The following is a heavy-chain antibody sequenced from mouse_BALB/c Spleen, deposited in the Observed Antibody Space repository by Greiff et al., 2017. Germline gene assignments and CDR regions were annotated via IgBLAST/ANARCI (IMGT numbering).Heavy chain of an antibody. J-gene: IGHJ2*01. CDR1: GFTFTDYY. CDR3: ARDRGDFDY. Sequence: EVKLVESGGGLVQPGGSLRLSCATSGFTFTDYYMSWVRQPPGKALEWLGFIRNKANGYTTEYSASVKGRFTISRDNSQSILYLQMNTLSAEDSATYYCARDRGDFDYWGQGTTLTVSS. V-gene: IGHV7-3*02. CDR2: IRNKANGYTT.